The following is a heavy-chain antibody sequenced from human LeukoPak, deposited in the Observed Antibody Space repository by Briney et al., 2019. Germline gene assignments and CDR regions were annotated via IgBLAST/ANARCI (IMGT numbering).Heavy chain of an antibody. D-gene: IGHD5-24*01. J-gene: IGHJ3*02. Sequence: PGGSLRLSCAASGFTFSDYYMSWIRQAPGKGLEWVSYISSSGSTIYYADSVKGRFTISRDNAKNSLYLQKNSLRAEDTAVYYCARDLVTRDGYTQPSHAFDIWGQGTMVTVSS. CDR2: ISSSGSTI. CDR1: GFTFSDYY. V-gene: IGHV3-11*04. CDR3: ARDLVTRDGYTQPSHAFDI.